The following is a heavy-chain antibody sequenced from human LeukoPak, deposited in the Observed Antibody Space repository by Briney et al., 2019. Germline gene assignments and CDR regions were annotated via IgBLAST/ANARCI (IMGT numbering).Heavy chain of an antibody. J-gene: IGHJ4*02. V-gene: IGHV3-21*01. Sequence: GSLRLSCAASGFTFSSYSMNWVRQAPGKGLEWVSSISSSSSYIYYADSVKGRFTISRDNAKNSLYLQMNSLGAEDTAVYYCARDPSGSYYDYYFDYWGQGTLVTVSS. CDR1: GFTFSSYS. D-gene: IGHD1-26*01. CDR2: ISSSSSYI. CDR3: ARDPSGSYYDYYFDY.